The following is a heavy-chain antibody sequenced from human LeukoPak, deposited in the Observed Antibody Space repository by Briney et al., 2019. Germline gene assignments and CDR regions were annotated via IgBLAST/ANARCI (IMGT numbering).Heavy chain of an antibody. CDR2: ISADGNNK. Sequence: GGSLRLSCAASGFTFSTKAMHWVRQAPGKGLEWVAVISADGNNKYNADSVKGRFTISRDNSKNTLSLQMNSLRVEDTAVYYCLQRGFDYWGQGALVTVSS. J-gene: IGHJ4*02. V-gene: IGHV3-30-3*01. CDR3: LQRGFDY. CDR1: GFTFSTKA. D-gene: IGHD3-16*01.